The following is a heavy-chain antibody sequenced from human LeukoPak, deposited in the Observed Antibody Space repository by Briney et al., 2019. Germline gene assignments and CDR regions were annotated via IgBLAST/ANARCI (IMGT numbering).Heavy chain of an antibody. CDR2: ISYDGSNK. Sequence: PGGSLRLSCAASGFTFSDYAMHWVRQAPGKGLEWVAGISYDGSNKYYADSVKGRFTISRDNSKNTLYLQMNSLRAEDTAVYYCAKGARNFYCSSTSCYNWFDPWGQGTLVTVSS. V-gene: IGHV3-30-3*01. CDR3: AKGARNFYCSSTSCYNWFDP. J-gene: IGHJ5*02. CDR1: GFTFSDYA. D-gene: IGHD2-2*01.